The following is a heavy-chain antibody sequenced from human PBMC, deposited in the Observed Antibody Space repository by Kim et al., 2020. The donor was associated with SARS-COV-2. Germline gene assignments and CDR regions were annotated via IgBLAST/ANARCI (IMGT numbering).Heavy chain of an antibody. CDR1: GGSFSGYY. CDR2: INHSGST. CDR3: ARGTRPWLVLRTYRWYYM. V-gene: IGHV4-34*01. J-gene: IGHJ6*03. Sequence: SETLSLTCAVYGGSFSGYYWSWIRQPPGKGLEWIGEINHSGSTNYNPSLKSRVTISVDTSKNQFSLKLSSVTAADTAVYFCARGTRPWLVLRTYRWYYM. D-gene: IGHD6-19*01.